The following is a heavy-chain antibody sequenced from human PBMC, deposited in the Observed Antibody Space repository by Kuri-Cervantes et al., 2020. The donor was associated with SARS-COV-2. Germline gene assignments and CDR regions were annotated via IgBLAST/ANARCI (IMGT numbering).Heavy chain of an antibody. D-gene: IGHD2-15*01. V-gene: IGHV3-7*04. CDR3: ARGYCPCPNCVDFAY. J-gene: IGHJ4*02. CDR2: IKEDGRVK. Sequence: GESLKISCEASGFISSSCWMAWVRQAPGKGLEWVANIKEDGRVKQYLDSVKGRFAISRDNAKNSLHLQMNNVRVEDTAVYYCARGYCPCPNCVDFAYWGQGTLVTVSS. CDR1: GFISSSCW.